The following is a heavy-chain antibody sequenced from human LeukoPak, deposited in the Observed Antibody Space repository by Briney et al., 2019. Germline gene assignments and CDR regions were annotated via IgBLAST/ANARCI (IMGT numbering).Heavy chain of an antibody. J-gene: IGHJ4*02. CDR2: INTDGSDT. CDR1: GFTFSGYW. D-gene: IGHD3-10*01. CDR3: AKTRGWGDYFDY. Sequence: GGSLRLSCAASGFTFSGYWMHWVRQAPGKGLVWVSRINTDGSDTSYADSVKGRFTISRDNAKNTLYLQMNSLRAEDTAVYYCAKTRGWGDYFDYWGQGTLVTVSS. V-gene: IGHV3-74*01.